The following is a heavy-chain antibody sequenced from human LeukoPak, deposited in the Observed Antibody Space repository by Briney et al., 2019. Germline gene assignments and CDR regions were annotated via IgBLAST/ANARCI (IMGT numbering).Heavy chain of an antibody. CDR3: AKDQFTVTTRDYYYGMDV. D-gene: IGHD4-17*01. CDR1: GFTFSSYA. CDR2: ISGSGGST. J-gene: IGHJ6*02. Sequence: GGSLRLSCAASGFTFSSYAMSWVRQAPGKGLEWVSAISGSGGSTYYADSVKGRFTISRGNSKNTLYLQMNSLRAEDTAVYYCAKDQFTVTTRDYYYGMDVWGQGTTVTVSS. V-gene: IGHV3-23*01.